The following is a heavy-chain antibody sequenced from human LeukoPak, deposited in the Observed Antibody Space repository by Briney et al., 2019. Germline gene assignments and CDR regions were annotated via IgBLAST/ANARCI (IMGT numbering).Heavy chain of an antibody. J-gene: IGHJ4*02. CDR1: GFTFSNYG. CDR2: IWYDGGNK. D-gene: IGHD3-3*01. CDR3: ARDTSYDFWSGYFDY. Sequence: PGGSLRLSCAASGFTFSNYGMHWVRQAPGKGLEWAAVIWYDGGNKYYADSVKGRFTISRDNSKNTLYLQMNSLRAEDTAVYYCARDTSYDFWSGYFDYWGQGTLVTVSS. V-gene: IGHV3-33*01.